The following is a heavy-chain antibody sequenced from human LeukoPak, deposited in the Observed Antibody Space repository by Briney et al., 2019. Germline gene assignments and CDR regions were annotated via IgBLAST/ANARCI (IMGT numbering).Heavy chain of an antibody. CDR1: GGSISSYY. CDR2: IYYSGST. CDR3: ARSYDSSGYPAYVT. V-gene: IGHV4-59*01. J-gene: IGHJ5*02. Sequence: PSETLSLTCTVSGGSISSYYWSWIRQPPGKGLEWIGYIYYSGSTNYNPSLKSRVTISVDTSKNQFSLKLSSVTAADTAVYYCARSYDSSGYPAYVTWGQGNLVTVSS. D-gene: IGHD3-22*01.